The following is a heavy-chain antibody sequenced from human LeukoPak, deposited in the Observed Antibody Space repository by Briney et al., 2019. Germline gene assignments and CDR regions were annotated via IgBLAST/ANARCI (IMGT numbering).Heavy chain of an antibody. V-gene: IGHV1-46*01. Sequence: GASVKVSCKASGYTFTSYHMHWVRQAPGQGLEWMGIINPSGGSARYAQRFQGRVTLTRDTSTTTVYLELSSLRSEDTAVYYCARVYYDSSGESFQHWGQGTLVTVSS. CDR1: GYTFTSYH. CDR3: ARVYYDSSGESFQH. J-gene: IGHJ1*01. CDR2: INPSGGSA. D-gene: IGHD3-22*01.